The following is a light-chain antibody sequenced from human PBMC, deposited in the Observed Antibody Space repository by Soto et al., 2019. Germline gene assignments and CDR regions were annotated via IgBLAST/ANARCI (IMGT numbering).Light chain of an antibody. CDR3: CSYASSSSYV. J-gene: IGLJ1*01. CDR2: EGD. Sequence: QSVLTQPASVSGSSGQSITISCTGTSSDVGSYNLVSWHQQHPGKAPKLIIYEGDKRPSGVSNRFSGSKSGNTASLTISGLQAEDEADYYCCSYASSSSYVFGTGTKLTVL. V-gene: IGLV2-23*01. CDR1: SSDVGSYNL.